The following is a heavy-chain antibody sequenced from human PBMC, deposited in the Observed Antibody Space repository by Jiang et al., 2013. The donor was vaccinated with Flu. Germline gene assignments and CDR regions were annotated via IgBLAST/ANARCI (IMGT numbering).Heavy chain of an antibody. D-gene: IGHD4-17*01. CDR2: IYYRGST. V-gene: IGHV4-61*01. J-gene: IGHJ4*02. Sequence: PGLVKPSETLSLTCTVSGGSVSSGNYYWSWIRQPPGKGLEWIGYIYYRGSTNYNPSLKSRVTMSVDTSKNQFSLNLSSVTAADTAVYYCARDDYDAFDYWGQGTLVTVSS. CDR1: GGSVSSGNYY. CDR3: ARDDYDAFDY.